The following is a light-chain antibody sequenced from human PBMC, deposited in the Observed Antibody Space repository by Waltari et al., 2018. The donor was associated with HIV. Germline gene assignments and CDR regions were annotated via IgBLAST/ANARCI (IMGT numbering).Light chain of an antibody. V-gene: IGLV2-14*01. Sequence: QSALTQPASVSGSPGQSITISCTGSTSDFGLYDFISWYQQHPGGVPRVIIYEVFRRPSGVSSRFSGSKSCNKASLTISWLQTEDEADYYCTSFTSNYTVIFGGGTKVTVL. CDR2: EVF. CDR3: TSFTSNYTVI. J-gene: IGLJ2*01. CDR1: TSDFGLYDF.